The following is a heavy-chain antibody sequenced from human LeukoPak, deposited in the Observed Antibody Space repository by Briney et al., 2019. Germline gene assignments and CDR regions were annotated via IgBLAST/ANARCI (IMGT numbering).Heavy chain of an antibody. CDR1: GFTFSSYG. D-gene: IGHD3-9*01. J-gene: IGHJ4*02. V-gene: IGHV3-30*18. CDR2: ISYDGSNK. Sequence: PGRSLRLSCAASGFTFSSYGMHWVRQAPGKGLEWVAVISYDGSNKYYADSVKGRFTISRDDSKNTLYLQMNSLRAEDTAVYYCAKRDYDILTGYYDYWGQGTLVTVSS. CDR3: AKRDYDILTGYYDY.